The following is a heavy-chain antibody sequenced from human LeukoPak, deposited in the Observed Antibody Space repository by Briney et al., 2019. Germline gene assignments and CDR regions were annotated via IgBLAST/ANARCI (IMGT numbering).Heavy chain of an antibody. V-gene: IGHV3-74*01. CDR1: GFTFSSYW. D-gene: IGHD2-21*02. CDR3: ARGRRDCSGDCYVAFDI. Sequence: GGSLRLSCAASGFTFSSYWMHWVRQAPGKGLVWVSRINTDGSSTSYADSVKGRFTISRDNAKNTLYLQMNSLRAEDTAVYYCARGRRDCSGDCYVAFDIWGQGTMVTVSS. CDR2: INTDGSST. J-gene: IGHJ3*02.